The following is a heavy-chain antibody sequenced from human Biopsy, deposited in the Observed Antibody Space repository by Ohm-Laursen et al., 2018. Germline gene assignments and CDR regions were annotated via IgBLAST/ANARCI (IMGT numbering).Heavy chain of an antibody. CDR3: ATELTKANGWNYFDY. Sequence: SLRLSCTASGITVSGNYMTWVRQAPGKGLEWVSVIYLGGTTYYADSVKGRFTISRDNSKNMVYLQMNSLRAEDTGVYYCATELTKANGWNYFDYWGQGTLVTVSS. D-gene: IGHD2-15*01. V-gene: IGHV3-53*01. J-gene: IGHJ4*02. CDR2: IYLGGTT. CDR1: GITVSGNY.